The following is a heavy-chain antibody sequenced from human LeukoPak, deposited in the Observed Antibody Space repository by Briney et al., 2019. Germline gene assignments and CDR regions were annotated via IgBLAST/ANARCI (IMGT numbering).Heavy chain of an antibody. V-gene: IGHV1-8*01. CDR2: MNPNSGNT. CDR3: AGAAAADGDYFQH. J-gene: IGHJ1*01. Sequence: ASVKVSCKASGYTFTSYDFNWVRQATGQGLEWMGWMNPNSGNTGYAQKFQGRVTITTDESTSTAYMELSSLRSEDTAVYYCAGAAAADGDYFQHWGQGTLVTVSS. CDR1: GYTFTSYD. D-gene: IGHD6-13*01.